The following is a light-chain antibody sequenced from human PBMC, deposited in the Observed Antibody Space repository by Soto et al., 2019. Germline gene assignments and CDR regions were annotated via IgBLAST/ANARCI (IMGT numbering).Light chain of an antibody. CDR2: DVD. Sequence: QSALTQPASVSGSPGQSITISCTGTSSDVGGYNSVSWYQQHPGKAPNLMIYDVDKRPSRVSNRFSASKSGNTASLTISELQAEDVVDYYCSSYASSRTLAVFGGGTKLTVL. CDR3: SSYASSRTLAV. J-gene: IGLJ2*01. V-gene: IGLV2-14*01. CDR1: SSDVGGYNS.